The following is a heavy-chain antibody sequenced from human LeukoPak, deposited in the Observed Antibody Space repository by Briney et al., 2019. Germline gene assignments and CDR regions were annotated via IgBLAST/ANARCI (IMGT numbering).Heavy chain of an antibody. J-gene: IGHJ4*02. CDR3: ARRGSSNWYFDY. CDR2: MYPGDSDT. CDR1: GYSSTTYW. V-gene: IGHV5-51*01. D-gene: IGHD6-13*01. Sequence: GESLKISCQGSGYSSTTYWIGWVRQMPGKGLEWMGIMYPGDSDTIYSPSFQGQVTISADKSINTAYLQWSTVKASDTAMYYCARRGSSNWYFDYWGQGTLVTVSS.